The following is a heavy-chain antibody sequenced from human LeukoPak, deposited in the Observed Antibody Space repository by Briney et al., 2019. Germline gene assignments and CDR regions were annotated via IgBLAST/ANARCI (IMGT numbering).Heavy chain of an antibody. Sequence: ASVKVSCKASGYTFTGYYMHWVRQAPGQGLEWMGWINPNSGGTNYAQKFQGRVTMTRDTPISTAYMELSRLRSDDTAVYYCARDAVEIVEMATIGVYWGQGTLVTVSS. V-gene: IGHV1-2*02. CDR1: GYTFTGYY. CDR3: ARDAVEIVEMATIGVY. CDR2: INPNSGGT. J-gene: IGHJ4*02. D-gene: IGHD5-24*01.